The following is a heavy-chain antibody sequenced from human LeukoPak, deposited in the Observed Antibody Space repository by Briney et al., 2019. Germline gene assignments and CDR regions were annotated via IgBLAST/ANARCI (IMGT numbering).Heavy chain of an antibody. Sequence: GGSLSLSCAASGFTFSSYAMSWVRQAPGKGLDWVSVISGSGGNTYYADSVKGRFTISRDNSKNTLYLQMNSLRAEDTAVYYCVNVGYNAKYYFDDWGQGTLVTVSS. J-gene: IGHJ4*02. CDR3: VNVGYNAKYYFDD. D-gene: IGHD5-24*01. CDR1: GFTFSSYA. CDR2: ISGSGGNT. V-gene: IGHV3-23*01.